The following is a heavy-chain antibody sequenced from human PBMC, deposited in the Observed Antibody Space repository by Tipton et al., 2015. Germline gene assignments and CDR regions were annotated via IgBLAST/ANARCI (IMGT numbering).Heavy chain of an antibody. CDR1: GYSISSGYY. Sequence: TLSLTCAVSGYSISSGYYWGWIRQSPGKGLEWIGYIYYSGSTNYNPSLKSRVTISVDTSKNQFSLKLSSVTAADTAVYYCARGHYVSRMDVWGQGTTVTVSS. V-gene: IGHV4-38-2*01. CDR3: ARGHYVSRMDV. D-gene: IGHD3-10*01. CDR2: IYYSGST. J-gene: IGHJ6*02.